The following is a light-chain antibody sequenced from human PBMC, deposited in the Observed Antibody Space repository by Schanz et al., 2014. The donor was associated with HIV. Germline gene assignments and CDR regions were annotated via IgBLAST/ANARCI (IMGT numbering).Light chain of an antibody. Sequence: QSVLTQPPSVSGAPGQRVTISCTGSRSNIGAGYDVHWYQQLPGTAPKLLIYGNTNRPSGVPDRFSGSKSGTSASLAISGLRPEDEADYFCAAWDDSLNGPMFGGGTKLTVL. CDR3: AAWDDSLNGPM. CDR2: GNT. V-gene: IGLV1-40*01. CDR1: RSNIGAGYD. J-gene: IGLJ3*02.